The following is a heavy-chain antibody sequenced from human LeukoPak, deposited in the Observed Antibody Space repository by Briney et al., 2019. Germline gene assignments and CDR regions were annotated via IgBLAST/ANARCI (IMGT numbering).Heavy chain of an antibody. CDR2: IKQDGSEK. CDR3: AKDHLVWIRGDYSYIFDY. CDR1: GFTFSSYW. D-gene: IGHD4-17*01. J-gene: IGHJ4*02. V-gene: IGHV3-7*01. Sequence: PGGSLRLSCAASGFTFSSYWMSWVRQAPGKGLEWVANIKQDGSEKYYVDSVKGRFTISRDNAKNTLYLQMNSLRAEDTAVYYCAKDHLVWIRGDYSYIFDYWGQGTLVTVSS.